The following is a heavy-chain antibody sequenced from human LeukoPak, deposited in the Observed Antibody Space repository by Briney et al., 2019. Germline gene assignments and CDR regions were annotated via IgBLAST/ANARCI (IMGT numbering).Heavy chain of an antibody. J-gene: IGHJ4*02. CDR2: IYENGGTT. V-gene: IGHV3-23*01. CDR1: GFTFRSHA. D-gene: IGHD6-13*01. Sequence: GGSLRLSCVGSGFTFRSHAMSWVRQAPEKGLEFVSGIYENGGTTYYADSVKGRFSISRDNSKNTLYLQMNSLRAEDTAVYYCAKDEGSSWYADFDYWGQGTLVTVSS. CDR3: AKDEGSSWYADFDY.